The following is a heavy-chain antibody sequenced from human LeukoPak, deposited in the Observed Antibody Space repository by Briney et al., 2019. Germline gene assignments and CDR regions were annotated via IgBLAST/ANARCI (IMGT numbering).Heavy chain of an antibody. D-gene: IGHD5-24*01. CDR1: GFTFSSYA. V-gene: IGHV3-15*01. CDR2: IKAKIHGETI. J-gene: IGHJ4*02. CDR3: TRRSTI. Sequence: GGSLRLSCAASGFTFSSYAMSWVRQAPGKGLEWVARIKAKIHGETIDYAAPVRGRFIISRDDSRNTVYLQMNSLKFEDTAMYYCTRRSTIWGRGTRVTVSS.